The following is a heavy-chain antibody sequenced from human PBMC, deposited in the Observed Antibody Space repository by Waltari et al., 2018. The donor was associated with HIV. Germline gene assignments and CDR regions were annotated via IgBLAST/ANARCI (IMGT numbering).Heavy chain of an antibody. V-gene: IGHV1-69*08. J-gene: IGHJ5*01. D-gene: IGHD3-3*01. CDR2: AIPMFGTA. CDR3: ASARETMGVDFDS. CDR1: GGAFVSHS. Sequence: QVHLVQSGAAVTKPGSSVKVPCKASGGAFVSHSFHWVRQAPGQGLEWMGRAIPMFGTANYARKFQGRVTITADKSTTTAYMELNGLRIDDTAVYYCASARETMGVDFDSWGQGTLVTVS.